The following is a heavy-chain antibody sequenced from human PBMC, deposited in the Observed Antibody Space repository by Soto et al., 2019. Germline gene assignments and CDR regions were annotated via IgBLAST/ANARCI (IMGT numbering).Heavy chain of an antibody. V-gene: IGHV3-30-3*01. D-gene: IGHD6-13*01. CDR1: GFTFRSYA. J-gene: IGHJ4*02. CDR3: VRPMGHYNSSWQHLDC. Sequence: QVQLVESGGGVVQPGRSLRLSCAASGFTFRSYAMHWVRQAPGKRLEWVAITSYDGNNKSYADSVKGRFTIPRDNSKNTLYLQMNSLRAKETAIYYCVRPMGHYNSSWQHLDCWGQGTLVTVSS. CDR2: TSYDGNNK.